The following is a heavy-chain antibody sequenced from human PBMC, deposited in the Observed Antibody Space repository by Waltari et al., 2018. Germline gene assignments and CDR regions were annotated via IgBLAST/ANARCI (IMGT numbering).Heavy chain of an antibody. Sequence: QVHLVQSGGEVEKPGASVKVSCKASGYTFTNYGFSWVRQAPGQKPGWLGWISGDKGNTKNAEKFEGRVTMTTDTSRGTAYMELRSLRADDTAVYYCARGGFGGGVFDYWGQGTVVTVSS. J-gene: IGHJ4*02. D-gene: IGHD3-10*01. CDR2: ISGDKGNT. V-gene: IGHV1-18*04. CDR1: GYTFTNYG. CDR3: ARGGFGGGVFDY.